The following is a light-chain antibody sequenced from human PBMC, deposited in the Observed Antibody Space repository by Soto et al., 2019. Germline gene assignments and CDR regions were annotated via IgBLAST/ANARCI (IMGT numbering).Light chain of an antibody. J-gene: IGKJ1*01. CDR2: SAS. CDR1: RHGSNNY. V-gene: IGKV3-20*01. Sequence: EMLLTESRSTLSRSERERATLSWRARRHGSNNYLAWYQQKPGKAPRLLIYSASRRATGIPARFSGSGSGTDFTLTISRLQPEDFAVYYCQQYSGSPGTFGQGTKVDI. CDR3: QQYSGSPGT.